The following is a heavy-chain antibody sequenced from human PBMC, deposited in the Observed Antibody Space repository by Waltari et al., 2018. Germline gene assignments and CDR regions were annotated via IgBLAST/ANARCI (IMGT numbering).Heavy chain of an antibody. D-gene: IGHD2-2*01. CDR2: IYHSGST. V-gene: IGHV4-38-2*02. CDR1: GYSISSGYY. CDR3: ARGIVVVPAATNWFDP. Sequence: QVQLQESGPGLVKPSETLSLTCTVSGYSISSGYYCGWIRQPPGKGLEWIGSIYHSGSTYYNPSLKSRVTISVDTSKNQFSLKLSSVTAADTAVYYCARGIVVVPAATNWFDPWGQGTLVTVSS. J-gene: IGHJ5*02.